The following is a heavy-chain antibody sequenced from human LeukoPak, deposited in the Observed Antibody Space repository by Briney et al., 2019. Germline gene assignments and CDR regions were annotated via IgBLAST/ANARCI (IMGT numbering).Heavy chain of an antibody. CDR3: ARQVMTTVVTPVFFDY. D-gene: IGHD4-23*01. V-gene: IGHV4-59*08. Sequence: PSETLSLTCTVSGGSISSYYWSWIRQPPGKGLEWIGYIYYSGSTNYNPSLKSRVTLSVDTSKNQFSLKLSSVTAADTAVYYCARQVMTTVVTPVFFDYWGQGTLVTVSS. CDR1: GGSISSYY. CDR2: IYYSGST. J-gene: IGHJ4*02.